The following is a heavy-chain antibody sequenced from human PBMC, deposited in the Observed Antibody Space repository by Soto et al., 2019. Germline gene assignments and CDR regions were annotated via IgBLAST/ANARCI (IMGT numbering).Heavy chain of an antibody. CDR1: GGSISSSSYY. Sequence: SETLSLTCTVSGGSISSSSYYWGWIRQPPGKGLEWIGSIYYSGSTYYKTSLKSQVTISVDTSKKQNSLKLSTVTAADTAVYYCARHWPIRYFDWLLSRIDYWGQGTLVTVSS. J-gene: IGHJ4*02. CDR3: ARHWPIRYFDWLLSRIDY. D-gene: IGHD3-9*01. CDR2: IYYSGST. V-gene: IGHV4-39*01.